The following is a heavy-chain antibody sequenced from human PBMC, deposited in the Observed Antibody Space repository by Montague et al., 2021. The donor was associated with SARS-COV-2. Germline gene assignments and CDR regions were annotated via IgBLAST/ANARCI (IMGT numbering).Heavy chain of an antibody. J-gene: IGHJ4*02. D-gene: IGHD6-6*01. CDR1: GGSITGFS. Sequence: SQTLSLTYAVSGGSITGFSWSWVRQPAGKGLEWIGRVTTSGTTNYNPSLRSRVTMSVDTSKNQFSLNLNSVTAADTAIYYCARTPTRPLSLDSWGQGTLVTVSP. V-gene: IGHV4-4*07. CDR3: ARTPTRPLSLDS. CDR2: VTTSGTT.